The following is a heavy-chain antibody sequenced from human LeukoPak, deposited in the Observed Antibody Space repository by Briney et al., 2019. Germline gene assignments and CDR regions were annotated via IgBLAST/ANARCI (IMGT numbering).Heavy chain of an antibody. CDR1: GGTFSSYA. CDR3: ASAGLYDSSGYYSNFDY. J-gene: IGHJ4*02. V-gene: IGHV1-69*06. CDR2: IIPIFGTA. D-gene: IGHD3-22*01. Sequence: SVKVSCKASGGTFSSYAISWVRQAPGQGLEWMGGIIPIFGTANYAQKFQGRVTITADKSTSTAYMELSSLRSEDTAVYYCASAGLYDSSGYYSNFDYWGQGTLVTVSS.